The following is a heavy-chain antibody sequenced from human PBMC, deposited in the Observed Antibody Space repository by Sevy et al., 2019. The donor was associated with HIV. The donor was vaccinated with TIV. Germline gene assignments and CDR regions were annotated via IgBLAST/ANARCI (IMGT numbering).Heavy chain of an antibody. V-gene: IGHV3-23*01. Sequence: GGSLRLSCAASRFSFSNYAMSWVRQAPGKGLEWVSTLSGGGSRTYYADSVTGRFTISRDNSRNTLYLQMNSLRAEDTAVYYCAKRRVQSGLSGGGASYGWDVCGQGTTVTVSS. J-gene: IGHJ6*02. CDR2: LSGGGSRT. CDR3: AKRRVQSGLSGGGASYGWDV. CDR1: RFSFSNYA. D-gene: IGHD2-8*02.